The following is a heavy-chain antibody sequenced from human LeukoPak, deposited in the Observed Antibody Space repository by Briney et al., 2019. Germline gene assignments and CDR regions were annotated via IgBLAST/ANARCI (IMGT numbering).Heavy chain of an antibody. CDR3: GKVLSGSYMIFDAFDM. CDR2: IRYDGNNK. CDR1: GFTFSNFG. D-gene: IGHD3-10*01. V-gene: IGHV3-30*02. Sequence: GGSLRLSCAVSGFTFSNFGMHWVRQTPGRGLEWVAFIRYDGNNKYYAESVKGRFIISRDNSRNRLYLQMNSLRAEDTAVYYCGKVLSGSYMIFDAFDMWGQGTKVAVSS. J-gene: IGHJ3*02.